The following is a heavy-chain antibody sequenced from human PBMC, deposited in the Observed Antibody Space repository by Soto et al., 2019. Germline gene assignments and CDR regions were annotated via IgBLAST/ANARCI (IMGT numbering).Heavy chain of an antibody. D-gene: IGHD3-3*01. CDR1: GYTFTSYA. Sequence: ASVKVSCKASGYTFTSYAMHWVRQAPGQRLEWMGWINAGNGNTKYSQKFQGRVTITRDTSASTAYMELSSLRSEDTAVYYCARDAIRTNFDFWSGYYGPDFVFWGQGTLVTVSS. V-gene: IGHV1-3*01. CDR2: INAGNGNT. CDR3: ARDAIRTNFDFWSGYYGPDFVF. J-gene: IGHJ4*02.